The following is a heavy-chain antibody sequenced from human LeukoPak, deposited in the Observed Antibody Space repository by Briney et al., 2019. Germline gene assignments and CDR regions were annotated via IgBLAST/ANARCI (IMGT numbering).Heavy chain of an antibody. CDR3: TRAVAGHPD. CDR1: GVPFSNYY. CDR2: INHSGYT. D-gene: IGHD6-19*01. V-gene: IGHV4-34*01. Sequence: SETLSLTCAVSGVPFSNYYWSWVRQPPSQGLEWIGEINHSGYTNYNPSLKSRVTMSIDTSKNQFSLILTSVTAADAGVYYCTRAVAGHPDWGQGTLVTVSS. J-gene: IGHJ4*02.